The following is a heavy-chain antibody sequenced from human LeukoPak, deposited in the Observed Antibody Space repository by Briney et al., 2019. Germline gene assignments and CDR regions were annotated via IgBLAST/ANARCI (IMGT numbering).Heavy chain of an antibody. Sequence: GEALKISCKGSGYRFTSYWIGWVRQVPGKGLEGMWIVYPGDSDTRYSPSFQGQVTISADKSISTAYLQWSSLKASDPAMYYCARLLTLTGYIDYWGQGTLVTVSS. CDR1: GYRFTSYW. J-gene: IGHJ4*02. CDR3: ARLLTLTGYIDY. D-gene: IGHD3-9*01. CDR2: VYPGDSDT. V-gene: IGHV5-51*01.